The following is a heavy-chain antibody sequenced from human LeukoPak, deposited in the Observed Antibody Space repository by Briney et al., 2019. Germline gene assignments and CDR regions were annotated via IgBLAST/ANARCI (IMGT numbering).Heavy chain of an antibody. CDR3: ARDRGVPRPYYFDQ. V-gene: IGHV4-39*07. CDR1: GGSVRRSSYY. Sequence: PSETLSLTCTVPGGSVRRSSYYCGCIRQPPGKGLEWLGSVHYNGSTCYNPSLGGRVIMSIDTSKNQFSLKLTSVTAADTAMYYCARDRGVPRPYYFDQWGQGTLVTVSS. D-gene: IGHD3-10*01. J-gene: IGHJ4*02. CDR2: VHYNGST.